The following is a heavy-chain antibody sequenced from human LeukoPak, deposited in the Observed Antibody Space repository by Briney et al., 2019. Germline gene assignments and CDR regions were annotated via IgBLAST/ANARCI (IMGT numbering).Heavy chain of an antibody. J-gene: IGHJ5*02. D-gene: IGHD6-19*01. CDR1: GFTFSSYW. CDR2: INSDGSST. CDR3: ANASPPYSSGWYDWFDP. V-gene: IGHV3-74*01. Sequence: AGGSLRLSCAASGFTFSSYWMHWVRQAPGKGLVWVSRINSDGSSTSYADSVKGRFTISRDNAKNTLYLQMNSLRAEDTAVYYCANASPPYSSGWYDWFDPWGQGTLVTVSS.